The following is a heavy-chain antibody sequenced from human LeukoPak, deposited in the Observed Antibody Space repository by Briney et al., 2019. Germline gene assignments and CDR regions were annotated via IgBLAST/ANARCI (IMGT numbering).Heavy chain of an antibody. V-gene: IGHV1-2*02. J-gene: IGHJ4*02. Sequence: ASVKVSCKASGYTFTGYYMHWVRQAPGQGLEWMGWINPNSGGTNYAQKFQGRVTMTRDTSISTAYMELSRLRSDDTAVYYCANTRDGYNYGDYWGQGTLVTVSS. CDR1: GYTFTGYY. CDR2: INPNSGGT. D-gene: IGHD5-24*01. CDR3: ANTRDGYNYGDY.